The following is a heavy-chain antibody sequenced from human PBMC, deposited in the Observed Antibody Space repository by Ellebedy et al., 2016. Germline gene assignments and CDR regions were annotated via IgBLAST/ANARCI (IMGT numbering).Heavy chain of an antibody. J-gene: IGHJ4*02. CDR2: IFPGDSDT. CDR3: ASPITVPGPKFFDY. CDR1: GYSFTRYW. V-gene: IGHV5-51*01. D-gene: IGHD6-19*01. Sequence: GGSLRLSCKGSGYSFTRYWIAWVRQMPGKGLEWMGIIFPGDSDTRYSPSFQGQVTISIDKSIRTAYLQWSSLKASDTTIYYCASPITVPGPKFFDYWGQGTLVTVSS.